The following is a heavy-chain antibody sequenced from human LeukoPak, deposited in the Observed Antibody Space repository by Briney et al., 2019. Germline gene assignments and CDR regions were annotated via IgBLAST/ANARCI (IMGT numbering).Heavy chain of an antibody. D-gene: IGHD3-22*01. CDR3: ARAGTDGYSHFDY. Sequence: SETLSLTCAVYGGSFSGYYWSWIRQPPGKGLEWIGEINHSGSTNYNLSLKSRVTISVDTSKNQFSLKLSSVTAADTAVYYCARAGTDGYSHFDYWGQGTLVTVSS. J-gene: IGHJ4*02. CDR1: GGSFSGYY. CDR2: INHSGST. V-gene: IGHV4-34*01.